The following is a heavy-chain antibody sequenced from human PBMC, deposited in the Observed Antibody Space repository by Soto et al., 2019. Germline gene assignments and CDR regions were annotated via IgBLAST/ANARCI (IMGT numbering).Heavy chain of an antibody. V-gene: IGHV3-23*01. J-gene: IGHJ5*02. Sequence: EVQLLESGGGLVQPGGSLRLSCAASGFTFSNHDMSWVRLAAGKGLEWVSAISENGANTYYTDSVKGRFTISRDNSKNTLFLQMSSLRVEDTALYYGAGGVLDDSSWEGSWGQGTLVTVSS. CDR1: GFTFSNHD. CDR2: ISENGANT. D-gene: IGHD6-13*01. CDR3: AGGVLDDSSWEGS.